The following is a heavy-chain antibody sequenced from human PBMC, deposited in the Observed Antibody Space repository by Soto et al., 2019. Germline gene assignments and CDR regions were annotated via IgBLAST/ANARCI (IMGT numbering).Heavy chain of an antibody. J-gene: IGHJ4*02. Sequence: SVKVSCKASGGTVSSYAITWVRQAPGKGLEWMGVFIPIFVSAHYAPKFQGRITITADESTSTAYMELSGLTSEDTAIYYCARDVSSDTTGFRGYDLWGQGTQVTSPQ. CDR2: FIPIFVSA. CDR3: ARDVSSDTTGFRGYDL. D-gene: IGHD3-10*01. CDR1: GGTVSSYA. V-gene: IGHV1-69*13.